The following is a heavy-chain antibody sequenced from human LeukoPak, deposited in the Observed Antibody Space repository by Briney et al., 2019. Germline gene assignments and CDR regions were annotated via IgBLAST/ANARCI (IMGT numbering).Heavy chain of an antibody. CDR1: GGSISSYY. J-gene: IGHJ4*02. D-gene: IGHD3-22*01. V-gene: IGHV4-4*07. CDR3: ARADYYDSNAYYYDY. CDR2: IYTGGST. Sequence: SETLSLTCTVSGGSISSYYWSWIRQPAGKGLEWIGRIYTGGSTNYNPSLKSGVTISLDTSKNQFSLKLSSVTAADTAVYYCARADYYDSNAYYYDYWGQGTLVTVSS.